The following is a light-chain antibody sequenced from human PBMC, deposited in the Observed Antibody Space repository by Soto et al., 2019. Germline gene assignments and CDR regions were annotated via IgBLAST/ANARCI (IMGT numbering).Light chain of an antibody. Sequence: IVVTHSPATLSLSPGERATLSCRASQSVSSSYLAWYQQKPGQAPRLLIYGASSRATGIPDRFSGSGSGTDFTLTVSRLEPEYFAVYYCQQYGSSPETFGQGTKVDIK. J-gene: IGKJ1*01. V-gene: IGKV3-20*01. CDR1: QSVSSSY. CDR2: GAS. CDR3: QQYGSSPET.